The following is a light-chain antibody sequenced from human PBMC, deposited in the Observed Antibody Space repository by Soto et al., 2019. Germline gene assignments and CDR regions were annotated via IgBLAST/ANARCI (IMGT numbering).Light chain of an antibody. CDR1: QSVSGN. CDR3: QQYNNWPPA. CDR2: GAS. J-gene: IGKJ1*01. Sequence: EIVMAQSPATLSVSPGERATLSCRASQSVSGNLAWYQQKPGQAPRLLIYGASTRATGIPARFSGSGSGTEFTRTISSLQSEDVAVYYCQQYNNWPPAFGQGTKVEIK. V-gene: IGKV3-15*01.